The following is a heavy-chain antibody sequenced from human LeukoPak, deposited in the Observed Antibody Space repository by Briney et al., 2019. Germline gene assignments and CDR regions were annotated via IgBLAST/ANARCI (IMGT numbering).Heavy chain of an antibody. CDR3: ARDPPRHVQVPCY. Sequence: QSGGSLRLSCATSGFTFGSYWMTWVRQPPGKGLEWVANIKQDGSEKNYVDSVKGRFTISRDNSKNFLYLQMNSLRAEDTAVYYCARDPPRHVQVPCYWGQGTRVTVSS. CDR2: IKQDGSEK. J-gene: IGHJ4*02. V-gene: IGHV3-7*03. D-gene: IGHD1-1*01. CDR1: GFTFGSYW.